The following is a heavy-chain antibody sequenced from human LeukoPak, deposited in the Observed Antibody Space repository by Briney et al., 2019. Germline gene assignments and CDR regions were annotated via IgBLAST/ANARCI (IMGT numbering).Heavy chain of an antibody. V-gene: IGHV4-30-4*01. CDR3: ARDRVTGTGIAFDI. D-gene: IGHD1-20*01. Sequence: PSGTLSLTCTVSGGSISSGDYYWSWLRQPPGTGLEWIGYIYYSGSTYYNPSLKSRVTISVDTSKNQFSLKLSSVTAADTAVYYCARDRVTGTGIAFDIWGQGTMVTVSS. CDR1: GGSISSGDYY. J-gene: IGHJ3*02. CDR2: IYYSGST.